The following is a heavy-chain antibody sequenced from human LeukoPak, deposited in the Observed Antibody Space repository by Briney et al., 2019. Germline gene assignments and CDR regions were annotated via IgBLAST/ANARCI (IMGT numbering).Heavy chain of an antibody. CDR2: IRSKANSYAT. D-gene: IGHD2-2*01. V-gene: IGHV3-73*01. Sequence: GGSLRLSCAASGFTFSGSAMHWVRHASGKGLEWVGRIRSKANSYATAYAASVKGRFTISRDDSKNTAYLQMNSLKTEDTAVYYCTIGCSSTSCDGGYYYYYGMDVWGQGTTVTVSS. J-gene: IGHJ6*02. CDR1: GFTFSGSA. CDR3: TIGCSSTSCDGGYYYYYGMDV.